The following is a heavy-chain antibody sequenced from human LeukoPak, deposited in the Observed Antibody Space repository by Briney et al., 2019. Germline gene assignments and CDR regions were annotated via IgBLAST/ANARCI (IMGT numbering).Heavy chain of an antibody. Sequence: NSSGTLSLTCAVSGGSISSSNWWSWVRQPPGKGLEWIGYTYYSGSTNYNPSLKSRVAISVDTSKNQFSLKLSSVTAADTAVYYCARLLWFGESHYYMDVWGKGTTVTISS. J-gene: IGHJ6*03. D-gene: IGHD3-10*01. CDR2: TYYSGST. CDR1: GGSISSSNW. CDR3: ARLLWFGESHYYMDV. V-gene: IGHV4-4*02.